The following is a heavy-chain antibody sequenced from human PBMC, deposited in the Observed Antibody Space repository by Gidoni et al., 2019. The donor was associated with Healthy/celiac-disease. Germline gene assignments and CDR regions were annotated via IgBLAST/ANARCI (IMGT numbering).Heavy chain of an antibody. D-gene: IGHD6-13*01. CDR3: ARAVHSSSFLDY. CDR1: GFTFSSYA. Sequence: QVQLVESGGGVVQPGRSLRRSWAASGFTFSSYAMHWVRQAPGKGLEWVAVISYDGSNKYYADSVKGRFTISRDNSKNTLYLQMNSLRAEDTAVYYCARAVHSSSFLDYWGQGTLVTVSS. J-gene: IGHJ4*02. V-gene: IGHV3-30-3*01. CDR2: ISYDGSNK.